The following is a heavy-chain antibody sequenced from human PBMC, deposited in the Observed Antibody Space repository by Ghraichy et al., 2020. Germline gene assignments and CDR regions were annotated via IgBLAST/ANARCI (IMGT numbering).Heavy chain of an antibody. D-gene: IGHD2-15*01. J-gene: IGHJ6*02. CDR2: IKQDGSEK. CDR3: ARWGQLPPIDYYYGMDV. V-gene: IGHV3-7*01. Sequence: GGSLRLSCAASGFTFSSYWMSWVRQAPGKGLEWVANIKQDGSEKYYVDSVKGRFTISRDNAKNSLYLQMNSLRAEDTAVYYCARWGQLPPIDYYYGMDVWGQGTTVTVSS. CDR1: GFTFSSYW.